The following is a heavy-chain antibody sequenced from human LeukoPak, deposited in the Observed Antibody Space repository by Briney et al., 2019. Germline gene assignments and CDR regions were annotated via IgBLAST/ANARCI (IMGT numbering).Heavy chain of an antibody. CDR2: TNPNSGGT. CDR3: AIHYDSSGYYYDY. CDR1: GYTFTGYY. J-gene: IGHJ4*02. V-gene: IGHV1-2*02. Sequence: ASVKVSCKASGYTFTGYYMHWVRQAPGQGLEWMGWTNPNSGGTNYAQKFQGRVTMTRDTSISTAYMELSRLRSDDTAVYYCAIHYDSSGYYYDYWGQGTLVTVSS. D-gene: IGHD3-22*01.